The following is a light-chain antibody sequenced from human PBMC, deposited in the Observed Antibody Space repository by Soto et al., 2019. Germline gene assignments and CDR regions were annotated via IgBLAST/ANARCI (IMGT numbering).Light chain of an antibody. CDR3: QQYNSYLT. J-gene: IGKJ4*01. CDR1: QSINIW. CDR2: DAS. V-gene: IGKV1-5*01. Sequence: DIQMTQSPSTLSASVGDRVTITCRASQSINIWLAWYQQKPGRAPKLLIYDASSLESGVPSRFSGSGSGTEFTLTISSLQPDDFATYYCQQYNSYLTFGGGTKVDIK.